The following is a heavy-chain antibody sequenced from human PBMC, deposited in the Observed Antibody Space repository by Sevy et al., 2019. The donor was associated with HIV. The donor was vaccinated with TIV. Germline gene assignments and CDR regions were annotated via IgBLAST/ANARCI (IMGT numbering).Heavy chain of an antibody. J-gene: IGHJ4*02. V-gene: IGHV3-33*01. CDR2: IWYDGKNA. CDR1: GFTFSSFG. D-gene: IGHD1-26*01. CDR3: ARDLEEWELRYLGY. Sequence: GGSLRLSCAASGFTFSSFGMYWARQAPGEGLEWVAIIWYDGKNAVYANSVKGRFTISRDNSKNTLYLQMNSLRAEDTAVYYCARDLEEWELRYLGYWGQGTLVTVSS.